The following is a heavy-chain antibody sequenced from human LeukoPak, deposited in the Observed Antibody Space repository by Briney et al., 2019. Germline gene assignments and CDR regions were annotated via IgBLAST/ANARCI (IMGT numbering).Heavy chain of an antibody. CDR2: ISSSSSYI. CDR1: GFTFSSYS. D-gene: IGHD1-20*01. Sequence: PGGSLRLSCAASGFTFSSYSMNWVRQAPGKGLEWVSSISSSSSYIYYADSVKGRFTISRDNAKNSLYLQMNSLRAEDTAVYYCAKDGYNWKYVDYWGQGTLVTVSS. CDR3: AKDGYNWKYVDY. J-gene: IGHJ4*02. V-gene: IGHV3-21*01.